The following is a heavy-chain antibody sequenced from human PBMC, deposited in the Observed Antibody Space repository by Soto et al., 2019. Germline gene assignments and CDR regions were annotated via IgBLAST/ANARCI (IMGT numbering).Heavy chain of an antibody. J-gene: IGHJ6*03. CDR3: ARAVSRIVLPAAIFYYYYYMDV. Sequence: PSETLSLTCTVSGGSIGSSSYYWGWIRQPPGKGLEWIGSIYYSGSTYYNPSLKSRATISVDTSKNQFSLKLSSVTAADTAVYYCARAVSRIVLPAAIFYYYYYMDVWGKGTTVTVSS. D-gene: IGHD2-2*01. V-gene: IGHV4-39*01. CDR1: GGSIGSSSYY. CDR2: IYYSGST.